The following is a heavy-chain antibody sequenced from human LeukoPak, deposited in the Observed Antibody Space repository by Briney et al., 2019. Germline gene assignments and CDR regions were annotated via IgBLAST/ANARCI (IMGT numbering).Heavy chain of an antibody. CDR3: AKAFYSSGPGGPDYFDY. V-gene: IGHV1-69*13. D-gene: IGHD6-19*01. Sequence: SVKVSCKASGATFSSYAISWVRQAPGQGLEWMGGIIPIFDRANYAQKFQGRVTITADESTSTAYMELSSLRAEDTAVYYCAKAFYSSGPGGPDYFDYWGQGTLVTVSS. CDR2: IIPIFDRA. CDR1: GATFSSYA. J-gene: IGHJ4*02.